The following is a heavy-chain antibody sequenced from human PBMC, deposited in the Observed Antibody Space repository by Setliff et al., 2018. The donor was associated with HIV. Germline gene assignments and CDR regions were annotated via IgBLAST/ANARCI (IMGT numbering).Heavy chain of an antibody. CDR3: ARYYYARRDGYNSYFDY. D-gene: IGHD3-10*01. CDR2: IIPMFGTT. V-gene: IGHV1-69*05. Sequence: SVKVSCKASGTSFNIYAISWVRQAPGQGLEWMGGIIPMFGTTDYAQEFQGRITITTDESTTTAYMELSSLRSEDTAVYYCARYYYARRDGYNSYFDYWGQGTLVTVSS. CDR1: GTSFNIYA. J-gene: IGHJ4*02.